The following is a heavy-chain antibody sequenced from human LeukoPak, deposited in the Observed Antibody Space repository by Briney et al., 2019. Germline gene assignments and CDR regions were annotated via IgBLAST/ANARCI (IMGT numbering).Heavy chain of an antibody. CDR2: IKCVDYGGTT. CDR3: TTEYEASVGYSPYD. J-gene: IGHJ4*02. Sequence: GGSLRISCEASGFTFSKAWMSWFRQAPGRGLEWVGRIKCVDYGGTTDYAAPLKERFTISRDDSRNKLSLKMNGLTAADTAVYYCTTEYEASVGYSPYDWGQGTLVTVSS. D-gene: IGHD3-22*01. V-gene: IGHV3-15*01. CDR1: GFTFSKAW.